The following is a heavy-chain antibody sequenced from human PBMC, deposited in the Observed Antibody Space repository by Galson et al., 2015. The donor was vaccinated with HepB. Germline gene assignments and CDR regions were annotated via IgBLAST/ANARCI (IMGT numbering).Heavy chain of an antibody. CDR3: ARGVFPDY. CDR2: IVGGIGST. D-gene: IGHD3-10*01. J-gene: IGHJ4*02. CDR1: GFTFSTYG. V-gene: IGHV3-23*01. Sequence: SLRLSCAASGFTFSTYGMSWGRQAPGKGLEWVAGIVGGIGSTYYANSVKGRFTISRDNSKNTLYLHMDSLRAEDTAIYFCARGVFPDYWGQGTLVTVSS.